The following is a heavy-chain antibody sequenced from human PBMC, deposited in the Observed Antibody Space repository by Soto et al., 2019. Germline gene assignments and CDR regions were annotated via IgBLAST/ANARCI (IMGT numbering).Heavy chain of an antibody. V-gene: IGHV4-34*01. CDR2: IYHGLSI. Sequence: SETLSLTCAVYSGSFSGYYWSWIRQPPGKGLEWIGEIYHGLSIVYNPSLKSRVTISGDSAKNQFSLKLSSVTAADPAVYSWPRHGGYYLDYWAQGALLAASS. D-gene: IGHD3-16*01. CDR3: PRHGGYYLDY. J-gene: IGHJ4*02. CDR1: SGSFSGYY.